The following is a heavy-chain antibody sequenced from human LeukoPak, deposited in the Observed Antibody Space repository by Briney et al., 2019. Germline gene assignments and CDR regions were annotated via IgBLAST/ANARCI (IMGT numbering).Heavy chain of an antibody. CDR2: IYYSGSP. CDR3: ARSYIAASGRDAFDI. V-gene: IGHV4-59*01. CDR1: GGSISSYY. D-gene: IGHD6-13*01. J-gene: IGHJ3*02. Sequence: SETLSLTCTVSGGSISSYYWSWIRQPPWKGLEWIGYIYYSGSPNYNPSLKSRVTISVDTSKNQFSLKLSSVTAADTAIYYCARSYIAASGRDAFDIWGQGTMVTVSS.